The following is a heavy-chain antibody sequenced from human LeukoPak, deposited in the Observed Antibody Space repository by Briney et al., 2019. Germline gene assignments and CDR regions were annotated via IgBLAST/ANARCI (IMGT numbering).Heavy chain of an antibody. CDR2: ISYDGSNK. Sequence: GRSLRLSCAASGFTFSSYAMHWVRQAPGKGLEWVAVISYDGSNKYYADSVKGRFTISRDNSKNTLYLQMNSLRAEDTAVYYCAHSGSGSYYNAFDIWDQGTMVTVSS. V-gene: IGHV3-30-3*01. D-gene: IGHD3-10*01. CDR3: AHSGSGSYYNAFDI. J-gene: IGHJ3*02. CDR1: GFTFSSYA.